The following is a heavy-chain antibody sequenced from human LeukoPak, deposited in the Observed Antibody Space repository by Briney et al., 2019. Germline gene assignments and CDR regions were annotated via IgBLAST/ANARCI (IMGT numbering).Heavy chain of an antibody. CDR2: IYYSGIT. V-gene: IGHV4-31*03. CDR3: AKRPIFGELLYYFDY. CDR1: GGSISSGGYY. J-gene: IGHJ4*02. Sequence: PSQTLSLTCTVSGGSISSGGYYWSWLRQHPGKGLAWIGYIYYSGITYYNPTLKKRVTISVDTSKNQFSLKLSSVTAADTAVYYCAKRPIFGELLYYFDYWGQGTLVTVSS. D-gene: IGHD3-10*01.